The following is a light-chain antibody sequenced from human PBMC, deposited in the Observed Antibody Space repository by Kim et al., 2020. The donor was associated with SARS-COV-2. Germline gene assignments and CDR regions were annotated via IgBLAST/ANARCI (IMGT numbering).Light chain of an antibody. CDR2: GAS. J-gene: IGKJ1*01. CDR1: QSVCSN. V-gene: IGKV3-15*01. CDR3: QQYNNWPQT. Sequence: VSPGERASPSCRASQSVCSNLAWYQQKPGQAPRLLIYGASTRATGIPARFSGSGSGTEFTLTISSLQSEDFAVYYCQQYNNWPQTFGQGTKVDIK.